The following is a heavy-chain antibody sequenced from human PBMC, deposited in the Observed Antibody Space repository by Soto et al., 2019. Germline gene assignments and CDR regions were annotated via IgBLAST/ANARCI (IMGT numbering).Heavy chain of an antibody. CDR3: ARKSGRFPHYYYYDGMDV. V-gene: IGHV3-30-3*01. CDR1: GFTFSSYA. Sequence: GGSLRLSCAASGFTFSSYAMHWVRQAPGKGLEWVAVISYDGSNKYYADSVKGRFTISRDNSKNTLYLQMNSLRAEDTAVYYCARKSGRFPHYYYYDGMDVWGQGTTVTVSS. D-gene: IGHD1-26*01. J-gene: IGHJ6*02. CDR2: ISYDGSNK.